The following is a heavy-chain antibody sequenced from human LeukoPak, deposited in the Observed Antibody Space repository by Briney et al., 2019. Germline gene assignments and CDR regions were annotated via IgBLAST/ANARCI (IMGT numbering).Heavy chain of an antibody. J-gene: IGHJ4*02. V-gene: IGHV1-2*02. CDR2: LTPRGDIT. CDR3: ASLAAIPSFDY. D-gene: IGHD2-21*01. CDR1: GHTFTNYH. Sequence: ASVKVSCKASGHTFTNYHIHWVRQAPGQGLEWMGILTPRGDITNYAQKFQGRVTMTRDTSISTAYMELSRLRSDDTAVYYCASLAAIPSFDYWGQGTLVTVSS.